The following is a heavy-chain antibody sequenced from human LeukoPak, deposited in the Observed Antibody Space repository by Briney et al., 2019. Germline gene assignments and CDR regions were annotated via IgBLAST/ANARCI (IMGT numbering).Heavy chain of an antibody. Sequence: SETLSLTCTVSGGSISSYYWSWIRQPPGKGPEWIGYIYYSGSTNYNPSLKSRVTISVDTSKNQFSLKLSSVTAADTAVYYCARLTTVTTGFNYYYGMDVWGQGTTVTVSS. CDR2: IYYSGST. CDR3: ARLTTVTTGFNYYYGMDV. V-gene: IGHV4-59*01. J-gene: IGHJ6*02. D-gene: IGHD4-17*01. CDR1: GGSISSYY.